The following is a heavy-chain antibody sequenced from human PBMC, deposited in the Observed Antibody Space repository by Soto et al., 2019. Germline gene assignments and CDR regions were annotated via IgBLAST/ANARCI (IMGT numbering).Heavy chain of an antibody. Sequence: GLDLEWLGLIFWDDDKRYSPSLKSRLTSTKDTSKNQVVLTMTNMDPVDTATYYCSHSVLRYFDYWGQGTLVTVSS. J-gene: IGHJ4*02. V-gene: IGHV2-5*02. D-gene: IGHD4-17*01. CDR2: IFWDDDK. CDR3: SHSVLRYFDY.